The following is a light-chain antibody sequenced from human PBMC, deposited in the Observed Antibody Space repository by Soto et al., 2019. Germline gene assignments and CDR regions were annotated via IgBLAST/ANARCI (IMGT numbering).Light chain of an antibody. CDR1: SSDVGGYDY. Sequence: QSALTQPASVSGSPGQSIAISCTGTSSDVGGYDYVSWYQQQPDKAPKLMIYEVTQRPSGVSNRFSGSKSGNTASLTISGLQGEDEADYSRSSHRSGSPRVFGPGTKLTVL. CDR2: EVT. J-gene: IGLJ1*01. CDR3: SSHRSGSPRV. V-gene: IGLV2-14*01.